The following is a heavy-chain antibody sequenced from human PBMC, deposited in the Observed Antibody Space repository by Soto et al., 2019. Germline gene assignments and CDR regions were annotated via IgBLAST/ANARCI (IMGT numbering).Heavy chain of an antibody. CDR2: ISWNSDRI. V-gene: IGHV3-9*01. Sequence: EVQLVESGGGLVQPGRSLSLSCVASGFSFDDYAVHWVRQAPRKGLEWVSGISWNSDRIAYADSVKGRFTISRDNAKNSLYLQMNSLRAEDTAVYYCAKDRSVVGSVGGPFDYWGQGTLVTVSS. J-gene: IGHJ4*02. D-gene: IGHD2-21*01. CDR3: AKDRSVVGSVGGPFDY. CDR1: GFSFDDYA.